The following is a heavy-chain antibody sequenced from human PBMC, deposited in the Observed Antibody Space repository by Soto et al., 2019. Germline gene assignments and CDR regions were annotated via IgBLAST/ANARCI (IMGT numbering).Heavy chain of an antibody. J-gene: IGHJ4*02. D-gene: IGHD1-26*01. V-gene: IGHV3-30*18. CDR3: AKVFDSGSPDD. Sequence: GGSLILSCAASGFTFSSYGMHWVRQAPGKGLEWVAVISYDGSNKYYADSVKGRFTISRDNSKNTLYLQMNSLRAEDTAVYYCAKVFDSGSPDDWGQGTLVTV. CDR1: GFTFSSYG. CDR2: ISYDGSNK.